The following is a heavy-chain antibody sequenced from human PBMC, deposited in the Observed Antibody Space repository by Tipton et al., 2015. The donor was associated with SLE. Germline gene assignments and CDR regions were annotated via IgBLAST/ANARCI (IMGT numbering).Heavy chain of an antibody. CDR2: IKSNTDGGTT. CDR3: ASGLSPRGY. J-gene: IGHJ4*02. CDR1: GFTFSNVY. V-gene: IGHV3-15*01. D-gene: IGHD2/OR15-2a*01. Sequence: GSLRLSCAASGFTFSNVYMSWVRQAPGKGLEWVGRIKSNTDGGTTDYAAPVKGRFSITRDDSKDTLYLQMNGLKTEDTAVYYCASGLSPRGYWGQGTLVTVSS.